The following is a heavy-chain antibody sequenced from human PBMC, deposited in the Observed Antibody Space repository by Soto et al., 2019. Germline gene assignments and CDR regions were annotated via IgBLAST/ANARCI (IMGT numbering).Heavy chain of an antibody. D-gene: IGHD3-10*01. CDR1: GGSISSGGYS. J-gene: IGHJ5*02. Sequence: SSETLSLTCAVSGGSISSGGYSWSWIRQPPGKGLEWIGYIYHSGSTYYNPSLKSRVTISVDRSKNQFSLKLSSVTAADTAVYYCARARGATGYYYASGSYGSRFDPWGQGTLVTVSS. CDR2: IYHSGST. CDR3: ARARGATGYYYASGSYGSRFDP. V-gene: IGHV4-30-2*01.